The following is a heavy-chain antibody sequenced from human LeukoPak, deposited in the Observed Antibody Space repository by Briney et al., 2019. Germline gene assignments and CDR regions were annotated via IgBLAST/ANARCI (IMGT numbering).Heavy chain of an antibody. CDR1: GFDFSGFS. V-gene: IGHV3-7*01. J-gene: IGHJ4*02. CDR3: SFSLNY. CDR2: INQDGSEK. Sequence: GGSLRLSCVVSGFDFSGFSMSWVRQAPGKGLEWVANINQDGSEKYYVDSVKGRFTISRDNAKNSLYLQMNSLRADDTAVYYCSFSLNYWGQGTLVTVSS.